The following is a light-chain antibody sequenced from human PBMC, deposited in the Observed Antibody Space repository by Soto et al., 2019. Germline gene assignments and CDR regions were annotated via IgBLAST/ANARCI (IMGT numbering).Light chain of an antibody. CDR3: QQYGSPPLP. CDR2: AVS. J-gene: IGKJ2*01. CDR1: QSLYNSF. Sequence: EIVLTQSPGTLSLSPGERATLSCRASQSLYNSFLAWYQQKPGQTPRLLINAVSNRATGVPDRFNGSGSGTAFTLTISRLEPEDFAVYYCQQYGSPPLPFGQGTKVEI. V-gene: IGKV3-20*01.